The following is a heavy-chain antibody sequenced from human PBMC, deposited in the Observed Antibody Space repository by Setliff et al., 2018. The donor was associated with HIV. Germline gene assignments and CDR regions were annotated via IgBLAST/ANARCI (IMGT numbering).Heavy chain of an antibody. CDR3: ATDHVTMAGTRFDF. CDR1: GASSIYY. Sequence: SETLSLTCTVSGASSIYYWGWIRQPPGKGLEWIGEISHSGDTKYTPSLNGRLTISIDTSKKQFSLRLKSVTAADAAVYYCATDHVTMAGTRFDFWGQGTPVTVSS. V-gene: IGHV4-34*01. CDR2: ISHSGDT. J-gene: IGHJ4*02. D-gene: IGHD6-19*01.